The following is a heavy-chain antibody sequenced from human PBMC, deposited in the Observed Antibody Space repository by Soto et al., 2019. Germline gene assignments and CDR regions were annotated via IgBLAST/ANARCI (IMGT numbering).Heavy chain of an antibody. CDR3: ARDLIATSGALFDF. D-gene: IGHD6-13*01. CDR1: GFTFSSYV. Sequence: ASVKVSCKASGFTFSSYVMHWVRQAPGHRLEWMGWITPGNYKTMYSQKLQGRVTITWDTSATTAYIELSSLSSEDTAVYYCARDLIATSGALFDFWGQGTLVTVSS. J-gene: IGHJ4*02. V-gene: IGHV1-3*01. CDR2: ITPGNYKT.